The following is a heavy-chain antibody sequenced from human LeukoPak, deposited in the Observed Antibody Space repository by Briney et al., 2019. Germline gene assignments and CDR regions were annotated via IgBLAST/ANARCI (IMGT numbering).Heavy chain of an antibody. D-gene: IGHD2-15*01. CDR1: GFSFSTYG. J-gene: IGHJ4*02. V-gene: IGHV3-23*01. CDR3: AKNIGGFDY. Sequence: PGGSLRLSCAASGFSFSTYGMTWVRQAPGKGLEWVSGISGSDGSTYYADSVKGRFIISRDNSKNTLYLQMDSLRAEDTAVYYCAKNIGGFDYWGQGILVTVSS. CDR2: ISGSDGST.